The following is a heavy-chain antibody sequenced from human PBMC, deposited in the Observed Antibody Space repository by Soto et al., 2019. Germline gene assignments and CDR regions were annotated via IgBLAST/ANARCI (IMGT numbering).Heavy chain of an antibody. CDR3: ARHLNRDLAYFDY. J-gene: IGHJ4*02. CDR2: IYYSGST. Sequence: QLQLQESGPGLVKPSETLSLTCTVSGGSISSSSYYWGWIRQPPGKGLEWIGSIYYSGSTYYNPSPKSRVTISVDTSKNQFSLKLSSVTAADTAVYYCARHLNRDLAYFDYWGQGALVTVSS. CDR1: GGSISSSSYY. D-gene: IGHD2-21*02. V-gene: IGHV4-39*01.